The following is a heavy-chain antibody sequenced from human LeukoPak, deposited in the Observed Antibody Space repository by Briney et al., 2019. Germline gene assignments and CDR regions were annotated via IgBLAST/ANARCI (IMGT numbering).Heavy chain of an antibody. D-gene: IGHD2-2*01. V-gene: IGHV4-38-2*02. CDR2: IYHSGST. CDR1: GYSISSGYY. J-gene: IGHJ4*02. Sequence: SETLSLTCTVSGYSISSGYYWGWIRQPPGKGLEWIGSIYHSGSTYYNPSLKSRVTISVDTSKNQYSLKLSSVTAADTAVYYCARLYCSSTSCYFDYWGQGTLVTVSS. CDR3: ARLYCSSTSCYFDY.